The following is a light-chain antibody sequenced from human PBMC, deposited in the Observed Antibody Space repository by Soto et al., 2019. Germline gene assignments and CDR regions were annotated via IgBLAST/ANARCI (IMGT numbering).Light chain of an antibody. CDR2: EVS. Sequence: QSALTQPPSASVSPGQSVTISCTGTSSDVGGYNYVSWYQQHPGKAPKLMIYEVSKRPSGVPDRFSGSKSGNTASLTVSGLQAEDEADYYCSSHAGSKRVFGTGTKVTVL. CDR1: SSDVGGYNY. V-gene: IGLV2-8*01. J-gene: IGLJ1*01. CDR3: SSHAGSKRV.